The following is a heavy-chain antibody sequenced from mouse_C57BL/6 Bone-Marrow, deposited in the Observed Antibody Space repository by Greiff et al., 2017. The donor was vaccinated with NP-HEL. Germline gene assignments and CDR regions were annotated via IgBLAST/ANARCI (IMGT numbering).Heavy chain of an antibody. Sequence: DVMLVESGGGLVKPGGSLKLSCAASGFTFSDYGMHWVRQAPEKGLEWVAYISSGSSTIYYADTVKGRFTITRANAKNTLFRQMTSLRAEDTAMYYCATPLYGSSYIYAMDYWGQGTSVTVSA. V-gene: IGHV5-17*01. J-gene: IGHJ4*01. CDR3: ATPLYGSSYIYAMDY. D-gene: IGHD1-1*01. CDR2: ISSGSSTI. CDR1: GFTFSDYG.